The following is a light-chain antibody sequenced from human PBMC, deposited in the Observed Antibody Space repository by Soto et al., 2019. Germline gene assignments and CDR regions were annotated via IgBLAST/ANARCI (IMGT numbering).Light chain of an antibody. Sequence: QSVLTQPPSVSGAPGQTVTISCTGSRSNIGAGYDVHWYQQLPGKAPRLLFYDNNNRPSGVPDRFSGSKSGTSASLVITGLQAEDEAHYYCQSYDGSLILLFGGGTQLTVL. CDR1: RSNIGAGYD. CDR3: QSYDGSLILL. CDR2: DNN. V-gene: IGLV1-40*01. J-gene: IGLJ2*01.